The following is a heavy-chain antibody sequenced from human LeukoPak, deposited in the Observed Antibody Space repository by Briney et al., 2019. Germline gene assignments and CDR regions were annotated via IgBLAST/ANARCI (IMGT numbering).Heavy chain of an antibody. J-gene: IGHJ4*02. CDR3: ARGSGYSYGYSFDY. CDR1: GYTFTSYA. V-gene: IGHV1-3*01. D-gene: IGHD5-18*01. CDR2: INAGNGNT. Sequence: GASVTVSCKASGYTFTSYAMHWVRQAPGQRLEWMGWINAGNGNTKYSQKFQGRVTITRDTSASTAYMELSSLRSEDTDVYYCARGSGYSYGYSFDYWGQGTLVTVSS.